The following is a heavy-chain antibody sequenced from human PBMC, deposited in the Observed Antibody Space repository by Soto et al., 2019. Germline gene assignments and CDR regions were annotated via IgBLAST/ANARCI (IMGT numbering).Heavy chain of an antibody. Sequence: ASVKVSCKASGYSFTGYYIHWVRLAPGQGLEWMGWINPNSGNTKEAQKFQGRVTMTRDTSISTAYMELSRLRSDDTAVYYCAREPRTYYDFWSGPNENWFDPWGQGTLVTVSS. V-gene: IGHV1-2*02. CDR2: INPNSGNT. CDR1: GYSFTGYY. CDR3: AREPRTYYDFWSGPNENWFDP. D-gene: IGHD3-3*01. J-gene: IGHJ5*02.